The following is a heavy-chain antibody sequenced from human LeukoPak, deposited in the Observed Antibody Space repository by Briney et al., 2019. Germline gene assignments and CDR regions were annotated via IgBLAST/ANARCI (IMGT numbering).Heavy chain of an antibody. J-gene: IGHJ3*02. CDR3: AGFMGLYVWGSYRSHDAFDI. D-gene: IGHD3-16*02. CDR2: IIPIFGTA. CDR1: GGTFSSYA. V-gene: IGHV1-69*05. Sequence: ASMKVSCKASGGTFSSYAISWVRQAPGQGLEWMGRIIPIFGTANYAQKFQGRVTITTDESTSTAYMELSSLRSEDTALYYCAGFMGLYVWGSYRSHDAFDIWGQGTMVTVSS.